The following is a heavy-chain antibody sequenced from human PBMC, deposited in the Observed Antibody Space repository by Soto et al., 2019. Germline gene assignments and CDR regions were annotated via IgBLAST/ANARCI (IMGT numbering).Heavy chain of an antibody. CDR3: ARTCFDSGTYYNSCFDP. J-gene: IGHJ5*02. V-gene: IGHV4-59*01. CDR2: IYNSGST. CDR1: GGSISNYY. D-gene: IGHD3-10*01. Sequence: SETLSLTCTVSGGSISNYYWNWIRQPPGKGLEWIGSIYNSGSTSYNPSLKSRVTMSVDTSKKQFSLKLTSVTAADAAVYYCARTCFDSGTYYNSCFDPWGQGTLVTVSS.